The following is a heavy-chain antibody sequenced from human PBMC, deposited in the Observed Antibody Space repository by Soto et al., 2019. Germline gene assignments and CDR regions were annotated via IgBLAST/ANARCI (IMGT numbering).Heavy chain of an antibody. CDR2: ISYDGSNK. CDR3: AKDCVTMVRGVRVYYYYGMDV. Sequence: WLSLRRSCAASRITFSSYGMHWVRQAPGKGLEWVAVISYDGSNKYYADSVKGRFTISRDNSKNTLYLQMNSLRAEDTAVYYCAKDCVTMVRGVRVYYYYGMDVCGQRTTVTVSS. D-gene: IGHD3-10*01. V-gene: IGHV3-30*18. J-gene: IGHJ6*02. CDR1: RITFSSYG.